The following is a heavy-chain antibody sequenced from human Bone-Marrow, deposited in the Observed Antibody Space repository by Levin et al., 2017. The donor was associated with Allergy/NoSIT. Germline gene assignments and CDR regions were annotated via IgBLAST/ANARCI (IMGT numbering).Heavy chain of an antibody. V-gene: IGHV4-39*01. D-gene: IGHD5-18*01. CDR2: IHYTGTT. J-gene: IGHJ5*02. Sequence: SETLSLTCSVSGGSISSSLYYWAWIRQPPGKGLEWIGSIHYTGTTYHNPSLKSRVTISVDASKNDLSLNLSSVTAAATAVYFCARQEGEDSYGSDWFYPWGQGTLVTVSP. CDR3: ARQEGEDSYGSDWFYP. CDR1: GGSISSSLYY.